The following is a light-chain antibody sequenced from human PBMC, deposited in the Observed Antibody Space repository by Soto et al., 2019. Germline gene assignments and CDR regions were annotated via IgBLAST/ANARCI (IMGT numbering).Light chain of an antibody. CDR2: DAS. CDR3: QQYENLPT. J-gene: IGKJ5*01. CDR1: QNINNY. Sequence: IHMTHSPSSLSASLGYRFTITFQASQNINNYLNWYQQKPGRAPKLLIYDASNLEAGVPSRFRGSGSGTDFTFTISRLQPEDIATYYCQQYENLPTFGQGTRLEI. V-gene: IGKV1-33*01.